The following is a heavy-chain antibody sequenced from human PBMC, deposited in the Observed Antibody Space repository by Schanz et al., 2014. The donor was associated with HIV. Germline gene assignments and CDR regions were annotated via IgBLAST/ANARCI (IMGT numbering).Heavy chain of an antibody. V-gene: IGHV3-33*01. J-gene: IGHJ4*02. D-gene: IGHD3-10*01. Sequence: VQLVETGGGLIQPGGSLRLSCAASGFTFSSYGMHWVRQAPGKGLEWVAVIWHDGSSKYYADSVKGRFTISRDNSKNTLYLQMNSLRAEDTAVYYCARDGSLNRGFDYWGQGTLVTVSS. CDR1: GFTFSSYG. CDR3: ARDGSLNRGFDY. CDR2: IWHDGSSK.